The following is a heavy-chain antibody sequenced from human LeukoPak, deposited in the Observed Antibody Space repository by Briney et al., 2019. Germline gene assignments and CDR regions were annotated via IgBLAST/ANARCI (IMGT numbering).Heavy chain of an antibody. CDR2: ISSSSSTI. D-gene: IGHD5-12*01. Sequence: PGGSLRLSCAASGFTFSSYSMNWVRQAPGKGLEWVSYISSSSSTIYYADSVKGRFTISRDNSKNTLYLQMNSLRAEDTAVYYCAKDIVATTSLFDYWGQGTLVTVSS. J-gene: IGHJ4*02. V-gene: IGHV3-48*01. CDR3: AKDIVATTSLFDY. CDR1: GFTFSSYS.